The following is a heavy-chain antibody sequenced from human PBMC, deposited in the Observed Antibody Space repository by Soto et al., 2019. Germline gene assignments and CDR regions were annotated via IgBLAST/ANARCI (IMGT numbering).Heavy chain of an antibody. V-gene: IGHV1-69*12. D-gene: IGHD2-2*01. CDR2: IIPIFGKA. CDR1: GGTFSSYA. J-gene: IGHJ6*02. Sequence: QVQLVQSGAEVKKPGSSVKVSCKASGGTFSSYAISWVRQAPGQGLAWMGGIIPIFGKANYAQKFKGRVTITADEPTSTAYMELSSLRSEDTAVYFCARHVPTAGYYYGMDVWGQGTTVTVSS. CDR3: ARHVPTAGYYYGMDV.